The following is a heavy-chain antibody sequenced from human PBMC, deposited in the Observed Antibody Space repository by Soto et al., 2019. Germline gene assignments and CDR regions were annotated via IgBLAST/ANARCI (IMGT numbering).Heavy chain of an antibody. V-gene: IGHV1-69*01. J-gene: IGHJ6*02. D-gene: IGHD2-15*01. CDR2: IIPIFGTA. CDR1: GGTFSSYA. CDR3: ARSQGDIVVVVAATPYYYGMDV. Sequence: QVQLVQSGAEVKKPGSSVKVSCKASGGTFSSYAISWVRRAPGQGLEWMGGIIPIFGTANYAQKFQGRVTITADESTSTAYMELSSLRSEDTAVYYCARSQGDIVVVVAATPYYYGMDVWGQGTTVTVSS.